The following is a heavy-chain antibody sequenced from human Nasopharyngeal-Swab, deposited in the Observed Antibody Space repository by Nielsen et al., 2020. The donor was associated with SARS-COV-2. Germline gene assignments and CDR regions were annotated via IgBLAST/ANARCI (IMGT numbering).Heavy chain of an antibody. CDR1: GFALSTSGMC. CDR2: MEWDDDK. V-gene: IGHV2-70*11. CDR3: ARTLYGSGSFAFDI. Sequence: SGPTLVKPTQTLTLTCTFSGFALSTSGMCVSWIRQPPGKAREWLARMEWDDDKYYSTSLKTRLTISKDTSKNQVVLTMTNMDPVDTATYYCARTLYGSGSFAFDIWGQGTMVTVSS. J-gene: IGHJ3*02. D-gene: IGHD3-10*01.